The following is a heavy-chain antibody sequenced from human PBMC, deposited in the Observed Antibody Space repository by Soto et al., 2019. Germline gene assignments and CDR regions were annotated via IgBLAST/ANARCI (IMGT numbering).Heavy chain of an antibody. Sequence: GGALRLSCAAPGFTFSSYNMNWVRQAPGKGLEWVSYISSSSSTIYYADSVKGRFTISRDNAKNSLYLQMNSLRAEDTAVYYCAREDPTNFDYWGQGTLVTVSS. D-gene: IGHD1-26*01. J-gene: IGHJ4*02. CDR2: ISSSSSTI. CDR1: GFTFSSYN. V-gene: IGHV3-48*01. CDR3: AREDPTNFDY.